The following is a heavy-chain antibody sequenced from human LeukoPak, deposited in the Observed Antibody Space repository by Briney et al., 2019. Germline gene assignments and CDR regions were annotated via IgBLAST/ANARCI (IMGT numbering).Heavy chain of an antibody. CDR3: ARDRGYCSSTSCLVGWFDP. Sequence: SVKVSCKASGGTFTSYAISWVRQAPGQGLEWMGAIIPIFGIANYAQKFQGRVTIPADKSTSTAYMELSSLRSEDTAVYYCARDRGYCSSTSCLVGWFDPWGQGTLVTVSS. D-gene: IGHD2-2*01. J-gene: IGHJ5*02. CDR1: GGTFTSYA. CDR2: IIPIFGIA. V-gene: IGHV1-69*10.